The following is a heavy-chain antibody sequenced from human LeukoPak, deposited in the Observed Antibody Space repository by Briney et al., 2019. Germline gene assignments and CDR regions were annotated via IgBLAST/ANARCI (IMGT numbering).Heavy chain of an antibody. CDR1: DFTFSTSG. J-gene: IGHJ4*02. Sequence: GGSLRLSCAASDFTFSTSGMTWVRQAPGKGLEWVSTISSSGENTYYADSVKGRFTISRDNSKNTLYLQMNTLRAEDTAVYYCAQGAYYDLWGQGTLVTVSS. CDR3: AQGAYYDL. CDR2: ISSSGENT. D-gene: IGHD3-22*01. V-gene: IGHV3-23*01.